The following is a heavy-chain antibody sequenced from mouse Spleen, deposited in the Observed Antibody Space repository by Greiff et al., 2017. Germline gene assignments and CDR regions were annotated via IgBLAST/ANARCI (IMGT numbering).Heavy chain of an antibody. Sequence: QVQLQQSGAELARPGASVKLSCKASGYTFTSYGISWVKQRTGQGLEWIGEIYPRSGNTYYNEKFKGKATLTADKSSSTAYMELRSLTSEDSAVYFCARYGDGPFFDYWGQGTTLTVSS. V-gene: IGHV1-81*01. CDR2: IYPRSGNT. D-gene: IGHD2-13*01. J-gene: IGHJ2*01. CDR3: ARYGDGPFFDY. CDR1: GYTFTSYG.